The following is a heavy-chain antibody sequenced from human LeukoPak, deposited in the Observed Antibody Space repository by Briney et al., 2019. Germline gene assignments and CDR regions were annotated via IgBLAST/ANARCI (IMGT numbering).Heavy chain of an antibody. CDR1: GGSISSYY. D-gene: IGHD6-13*01. J-gene: IGHJ4*02. V-gene: IGHV4-59*01. CDR2: IYYTGST. CDR3: ARQSRYIPAFDY. Sequence: SETLSLTCTVSGGSISSYYWSWIRQPPGKGLEWIGYIYYTGSTNYNPSLKSRVTISVDTSKNQFSLKLSSVTAADTAVYYCARQSRYIPAFDYWGQGTLVTVSS.